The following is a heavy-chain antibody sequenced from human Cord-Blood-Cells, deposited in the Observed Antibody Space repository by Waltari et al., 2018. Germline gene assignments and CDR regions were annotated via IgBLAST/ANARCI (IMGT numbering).Heavy chain of an antibody. CDR3: ARVGTYCSSTSCYYWFDP. J-gene: IGHJ5*02. V-gene: IGHV1-8*01. D-gene: IGHD2-2*01. CDR2: MNPNSGNT. Sequence: DINWVRQATGQGLEWMGWMNPNSGNTGYAQKFQGRVTMTRNTSISTAYMELSSLRSEDTAVYYCARVGTYCSSTSCYYWFDPWGQGTLVTVSS. CDR1: D.